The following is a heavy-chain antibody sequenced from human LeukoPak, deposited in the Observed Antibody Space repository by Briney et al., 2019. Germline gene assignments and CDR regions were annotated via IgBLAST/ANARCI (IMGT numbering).Heavy chain of an antibody. D-gene: IGHD2-2*01. CDR3: ARHIVVVPAAVGLGAFDI. J-gene: IGHJ3*02. V-gene: IGHV4-39*01. CDR1: GGSISSSSYY. CDR2: IYYSGST. Sequence: KTSETLSLTCTVSGGSISSSSYYWGWIRQPPGKGLEWIGSIYYSGSTYYNPSLKSRVTISVDTSKNQFSLKLSSVTAADTAVYYCARHIVVVPAAVGLGAFDIWGQGTMVTVSS.